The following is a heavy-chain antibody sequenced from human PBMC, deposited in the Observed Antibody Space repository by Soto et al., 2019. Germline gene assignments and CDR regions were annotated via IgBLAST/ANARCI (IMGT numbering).Heavy chain of an antibody. CDR2: ISGSGGST. Sequence: GGSLRLSCVASGFIFSSYGMHWVRQAPGKGLEWVSAISGSGGSTYYADSVKGRFTLSRDNSKNTLFLQMSSLRAEDTAVYYCAREGGGVYCSGGSCYGRYFDFWGQGTRVTVSS. CDR1: GFIFSSYG. CDR3: AREGGGVYCSGGSCYGRYFDF. V-gene: IGHV3-23*01. D-gene: IGHD2-15*01. J-gene: IGHJ4*02.